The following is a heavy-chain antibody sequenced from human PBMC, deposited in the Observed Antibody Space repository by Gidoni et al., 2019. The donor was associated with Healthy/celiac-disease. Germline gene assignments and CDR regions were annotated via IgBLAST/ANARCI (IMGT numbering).Heavy chain of an antibody. CDR3: TTDREPSSWYPYSY. Sequence: EVQLVESGGGLVKPGGSLRLSCAASGFTFSNAWMSWVRQAPGKGLEWVGRIKSKTDGGTTDYSAPVKGRFTISRDDSKNTLYLQMNSLKTEDTAVYYCTTDREPSSWYPYSYWGQGTLVTVSS. V-gene: IGHV3-15*01. D-gene: IGHD6-13*01. CDR1: GFTFSNAW. CDR2: IKSKTDGGTT. J-gene: IGHJ4*02.